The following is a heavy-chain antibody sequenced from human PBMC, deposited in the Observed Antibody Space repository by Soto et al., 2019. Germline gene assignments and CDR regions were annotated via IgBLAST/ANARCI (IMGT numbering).Heavy chain of an antibody. J-gene: IGHJ4*02. D-gene: IGHD3-16*01. CDR3: STDFSRGE. CDR1: GHTLTVLA. CDR2: FDPEDGEA. V-gene: IGHV1-24*01. Sequence: ASVKVSCKLSGHTLTVLAIHWVRQAPGKGLEWMGGFDPEDGEAVYAQKFQGRVTMPEDTSTDTAYLELSSLRSEDTAVYYCSTDFSRGEWGQGTLVTSPQ.